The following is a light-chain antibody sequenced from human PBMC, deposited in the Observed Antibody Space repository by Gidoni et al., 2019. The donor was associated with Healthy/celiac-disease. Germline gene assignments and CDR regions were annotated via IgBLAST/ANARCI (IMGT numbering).Light chain of an antibody. J-gene: IGKJ4*01. V-gene: IGKV1-33*01. CDR3: QQYDNLPLT. CDR2: DAS. Sequence: DFQMTQSPSSLSASVGDRVTITCQASQDISNYLNWYQQKPGKAPKLLIYDASNLETGVPSRFSGSGSGTDFTVTISSLQPEDIATYYCQQYDNLPLTFGGGTKVEIK. CDR1: QDISNY.